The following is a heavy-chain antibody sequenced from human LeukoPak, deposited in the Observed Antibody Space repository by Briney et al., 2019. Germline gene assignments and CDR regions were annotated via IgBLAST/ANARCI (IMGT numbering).Heavy chain of an antibody. CDR3: AKSLESTNYYYHMDV. CDR1: GFTFSTYA. V-gene: IGHV3-23*01. D-gene: IGHD2-2*01. Sequence: GGSLRLSCAASGFTFSTYAMNWVRQAPGKGLEWVSTISGSGGSTYYADSVKGRFTISRDNSKNTLYLQVNSLRAEGTAVYYCAKSLESTNYYYHMDVWGKGTTVTISS. J-gene: IGHJ6*03. CDR2: ISGSGGST.